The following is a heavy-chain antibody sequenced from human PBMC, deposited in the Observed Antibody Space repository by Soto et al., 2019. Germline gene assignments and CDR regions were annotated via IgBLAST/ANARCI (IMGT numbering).Heavy chain of an antibody. CDR1: GFTVSSNY. CDR3: AGGGRVVVAAAGYYYYYGMDV. D-gene: IGHD2-15*01. V-gene: IGHV3-53*04. Sequence: EVQLVESGGGLVQPGGSLRLSCAASGFTVSSNYMSWVRQAPGKGLEWVSVIYSGGSTYYADSVKGRFTISRHNSKNALYLQMKTLRAEDTAVYYCAGGGRVVVAAAGYYYYYGMDVWGQGTTVTVSS. J-gene: IGHJ6*01. CDR2: IYSGGST.